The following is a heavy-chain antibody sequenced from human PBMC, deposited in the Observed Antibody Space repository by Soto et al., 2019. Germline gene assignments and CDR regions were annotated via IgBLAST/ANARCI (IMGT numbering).Heavy chain of an antibody. D-gene: IGHD3-10*01. CDR3: ARYDHPTYGRMDV. CDR2: ISSSSSYI. Sequence: EVQLVESGGGLVKPGGSLRLSCAASGFTFSSYSMNWVRQAPGKGLEWVSSISSSSSYIYYADSVKGRFTIPRDNAKNAFELQMNSMRAEDKAVYYGARYDHPTYGRMDVWGRGATVTVSS. J-gene: IGHJ6*02. CDR1: GFTFSSYS. V-gene: IGHV3-21*01.